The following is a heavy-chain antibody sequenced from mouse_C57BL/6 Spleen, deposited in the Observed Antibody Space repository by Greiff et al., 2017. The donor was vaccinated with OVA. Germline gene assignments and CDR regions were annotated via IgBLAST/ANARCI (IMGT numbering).Heavy chain of an antibody. CDR2: IYPGDGDT. CDR3: ARGYGYDGPYWYFDV. J-gene: IGHJ1*03. V-gene: IGHV1-80*01. Sequence: LVESGAELVKPGASVKISCKASGYAFSSYWMNWVKQRPGKGLEWIGQIYPGDGDTNYNGKFKGKATLTADKSSSTAYMQLSSLTSEDSAVYFCARGYGYDGPYWYFDVWGTGTTVTVSS. D-gene: IGHD2-2*01. CDR1: GYAFSSYW.